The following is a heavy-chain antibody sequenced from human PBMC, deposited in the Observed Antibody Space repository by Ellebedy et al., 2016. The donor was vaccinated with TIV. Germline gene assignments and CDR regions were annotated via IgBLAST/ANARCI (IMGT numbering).Heavy chain of an antibody. CDR2: IIPILGMA. CDR3: ATDLGTTNIAATGTLDY. D-gene: IGHD6-13*01. CDR1: GGTFSSYA. Sequence: ASVKVSCKASGGTFSSYAITWVRQAPGQGLECMGRIIPILGMANYAQKFQGRITITADKSTSTAYMELSSLRSEDTAVYYCATDLGTTNIAATGTLDYWGQGTLVTVSS. J-gene: IGHJ4*02. V-gene: IGHV1-69*04.